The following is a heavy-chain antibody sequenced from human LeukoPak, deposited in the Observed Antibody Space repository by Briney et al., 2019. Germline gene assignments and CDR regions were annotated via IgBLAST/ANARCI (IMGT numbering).Heavy chain of an antibody. Sequence: GGSLRLSCAASGFTFSSYSMNWVRQAPGKGLELVSYITSRSRTIYHADSVKGRFTTSRDNAKNSLHLQVNSLRVEDTAVYYCARGIDFWSGFDSWGQGTLVTVSS. CDR1: GFTFSSYS. CDR2: ITSRSRTI. V-gene: IGHV3-48*01. CDR3: ARGIDFWSGFDS. J-gene: IGHJ5*01. D-gene: IGHD3-3*01.